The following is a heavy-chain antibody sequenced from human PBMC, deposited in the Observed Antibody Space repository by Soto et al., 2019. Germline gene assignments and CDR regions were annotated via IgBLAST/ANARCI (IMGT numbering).Heavy chain of an antibody. J-gene: IGHJ4*02. CDR2: ITFAGGST. CDR1: GFTFNSRA. V-gene: IGHV3-23*01. CDR3: ARLSGGDARRDYFDY. Sequence: PGGSLRLSCAVSGFTFNSRAMSWVRQAPGKGLDWFSAITFAGGSTYYADSVQGRFTISRDNSKNTLYLQINSLRAEDTAVYHCARLSGGDARRDYFDYWGQGTRVTVSS. D-gene: IGHD2-21*02.